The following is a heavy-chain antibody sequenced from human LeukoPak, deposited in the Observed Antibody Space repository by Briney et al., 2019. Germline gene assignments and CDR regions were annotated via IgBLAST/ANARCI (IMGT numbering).Heavy chain of an antibody. CDR1: GYSISSGYY. J-gene: IGHJ6*03. V-gene: IGHV4-38-2*01. D-gene: IGHD6-6*01. CDR2: IYYSGST. Sequence: SETLSLTCAVSGYSISSGYYWGWIRQPPGKGLEWIGYIYYSGSTNYNPSLKSRVTISVDTSKNQFSLKLSSVTAADTAVYYCARRRYSSSFHYYYMDVWGKGTTVTVSS. CDR3: ARRRYSSSFHYYYMDV.